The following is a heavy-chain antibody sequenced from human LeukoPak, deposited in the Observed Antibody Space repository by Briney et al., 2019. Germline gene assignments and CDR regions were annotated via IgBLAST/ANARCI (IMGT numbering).Heavy chain of an antibody. J-gene: IGHJ5*02. CDR3: ARHKIVITMLGVHRWFDP. CDR1: GGSIINYY. CDR2: IYTSGST. D-gene: IGHD3-3*01. V-gene: IGHV4-4*07. Sequence: SETLSLTCTVSGGSIINYYWSWIRQPAGKGLEWIGCIYTSGSTNYNPSLESRVTMSVDTSKNQFSLKLSSVTAADTAVYYCARHKIVITMLGVHRWFDPWGQGTLVAVSS.